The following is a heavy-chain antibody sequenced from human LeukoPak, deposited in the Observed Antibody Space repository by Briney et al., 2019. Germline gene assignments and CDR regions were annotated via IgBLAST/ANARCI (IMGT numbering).Heavy chain of an antibody. D-gene: IGHD3-10*01. V-gene: IGHV4-34*01. J-gene: IGHJ6*02. CDR2: INHSGST. CDR3: ARVRVTMVRGVPYYYYGMDV. CDR1: GGSFSGYY. Sequence: PSETLSLTCAVYGGSFSGYYWSWIRQPPGKGLEWIGEINHSGSTNYNPSLKSRVTISVDTSKNQFSLKLSSVTAADTAVYYCARVRVTMVRGVPYYYYGMDVWGHGTTVTVSS.